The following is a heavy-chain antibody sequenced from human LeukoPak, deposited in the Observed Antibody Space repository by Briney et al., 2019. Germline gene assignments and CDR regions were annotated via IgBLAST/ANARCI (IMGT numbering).Heavy chain of an antibody. CDR2: INPNGVST. CDR3: ARERSYYYMDV. J-gene: IGHJ6*03. CDR1: GFTFSSSS. V-gene: IGHV3-64*01. Sequence: GGSLRLSCAASGFTFSSSSMQWIRQAPGKGLEFVSAINPNGVSTTYANSVKGRFTVSRDNSKNTQYLQMGSLRAEDMAVYYCARERSYYYMDVWGKGTTVTVSS.